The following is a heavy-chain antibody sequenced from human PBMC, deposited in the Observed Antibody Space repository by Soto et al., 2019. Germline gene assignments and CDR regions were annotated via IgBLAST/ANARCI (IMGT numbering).Heavy chain of an antibody. J-gene: IGHJ4*02. CDR2: INPDGSVG. V-gene: IGHV3-7*03. CDR3: AGWGGHDYNY. CDR1: GFTFSTYW. D-gene: IGHD4-4*01. Sequence: EVQLLGSGGGLVQPGGSLRLSCVGSGFTFSTYWMNWVRQAPGKGLEWVANINPDGSVGTYVDSVRGRFTTSRDNAKNSPYLQMNILRADHTGVYFCAGWGGHDYNYWGQGIMVNVSP.